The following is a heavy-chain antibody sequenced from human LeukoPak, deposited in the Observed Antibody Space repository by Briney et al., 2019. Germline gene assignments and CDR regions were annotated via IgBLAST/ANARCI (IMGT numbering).Heavy chain of an antibody. J-gene: IGHJ4*02. CDR2: ISSGSTYT. CDR3: ARTGYGYNYFDY. D-gene: IGHD3-16*01. Sequence: GGSLRLSCAASGFTFSSYGMNWVRQAPGKGLEWVSSISSGSTYTYYADSVKGRFTISRDNAKNSLYLQMNSLRAEDTAVYYCARTGYGYNYFDYWGQGTLVTVSS. CDR1: GFTFSSYG. V-gene: IGHV3-21*01.